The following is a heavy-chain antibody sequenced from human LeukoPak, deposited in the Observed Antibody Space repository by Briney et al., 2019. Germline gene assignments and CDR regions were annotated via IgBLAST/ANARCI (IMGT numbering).Heavy chain of an antibody. CDR2: IIPIFGIA. Sequence: ASVKVSCKASGGTFSSYASSWVRQAPGQGLEWMGRIIPIFGIANYAQKFQGRVTITAEKSTSTAYMELSSLRSEDTAVYYCARVTTTVAGPGWYFDYWGQGTLVTVSS. V-gene: IGHV1-69*04. D-gene: IGHD6-19*01. CDR3: ARVTTTVAGPGWYFDY. J-gene: IGHJ4*02. CDR1: GGTFSSYA.